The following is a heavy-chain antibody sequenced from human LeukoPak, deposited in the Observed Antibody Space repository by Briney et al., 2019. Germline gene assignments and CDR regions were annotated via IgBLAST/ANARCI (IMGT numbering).Heavy chain of an antibody. Sequence: SETLSLTCIVSGDSISSYYWSWIRQPPGKGLEWIGYIPYSGSTNYNPSLKSRVTISVDTSKNQFSLNLTSVTAADTAMYYCARWSLHSSGWYFDYWGQGTLVTVSS. D-gene: IGHD6-19*01. J-gene: IGHJ4*02. CDR1: GDSISSYY. CDR2: IPYSGST. V-gene: IGHV4-59*01. CDR3: ARWSLHSSGWYFDY.